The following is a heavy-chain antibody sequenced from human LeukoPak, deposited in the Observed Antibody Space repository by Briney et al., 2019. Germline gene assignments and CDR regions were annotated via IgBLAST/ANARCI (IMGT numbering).Heavy chain of an antibody. CDR3: ARLGLEVGGPNWFDP. CDR2: IKRDGSQK. V-gene: IGHV3-7*01. Sequence: GGSLRLPCAAPGFSFSSNWMGWVRQAPGKGLEWVAHIKRDGSQKYYLDSVKGRFTISRDNAKNSLYLQVNSLRVEDTAVYYCARLGLEVGGPNWFDPWGQGTLVTVSS. CDR1: GFSFSSNW. D-gene: IGHD1-1*01. J-gene: IGHJ5*02.